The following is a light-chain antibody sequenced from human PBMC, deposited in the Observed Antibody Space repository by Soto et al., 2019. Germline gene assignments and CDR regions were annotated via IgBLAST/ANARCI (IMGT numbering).Light chain of an antibody. CDR1: QTISSG. CDR3: QQSDSIRYT. CDR2: AAS. J-gene: IGKJ2*01. Sequence: IQMPQSPSTLSGSVGDRVTITCRASQTISSGLGWYQQKPQKAPKLLIYAASSVQSGVPSRFSGSGSGTDFTLTISSLQPEDFATYYCQQSDSIRYTLGQGTKVDIK. V-gene: IGKV1-39*01.